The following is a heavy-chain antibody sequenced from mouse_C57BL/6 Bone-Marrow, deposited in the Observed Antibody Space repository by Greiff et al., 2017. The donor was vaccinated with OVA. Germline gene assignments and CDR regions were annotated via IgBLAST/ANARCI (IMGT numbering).Heavy chain of an antibody. D-gene: IGHD2-12*01. CDR3: TRSYSYYGDFDY. Sequence: QVQLKQSGAELVRPGASVTLSCKASGYTFTDYEMHWVKQTPVHGLEWIGAIDPETGGTAYNQKFKGKAILTADKSSSTAYMELRSLTSEDSAVYYCTRSYSYYGDFDYWGQGTTLTVSS. CDR2: IDPETGGT. V-gene: IGHV1-15*01. CDR1: GYTFTDYE. J-gene: IGHJ2*01.